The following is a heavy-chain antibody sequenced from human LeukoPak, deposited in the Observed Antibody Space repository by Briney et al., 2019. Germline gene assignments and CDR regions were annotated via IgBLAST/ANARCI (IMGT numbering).Heavy chain of an antibody. Sequence: GRCLRLSCADSGFTFSDYYMSWIRQAPGKGLEWVSYISSSSSYTNYADSVKGRFTISRDNAKNSLYLQMNSLRAEDTAVYYCARDLMVRGVSYYGMDVWGKGTTVTVSS. CDR3: ARDLMVRGVSYYGMDV. D-gene: IGHD3-10*01. V-gene: IGHV3-11*06. CDR1: GFTFSDYY. CDR2: ISSSSSYT. J-gene: IGHJ6*04.